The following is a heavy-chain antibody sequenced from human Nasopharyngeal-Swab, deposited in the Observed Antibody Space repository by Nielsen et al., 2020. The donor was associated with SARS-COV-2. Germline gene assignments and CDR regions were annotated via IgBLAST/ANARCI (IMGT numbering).Heavy chain of an antibody. Sequence: SETLSLTCTVSGGSISSYYWSWIRQPAGKGLEWIGRIYTSGSTNYNPSLKSRVTMSVDTSKNQFSLKLSSVTAADTAVYYCARVVSVVPAASYWYFDLWGRGTLVTVSS. CDR2: IYTSGST. CDR1: GGSISSYY. V-gene: IGHV4-4*07. J-gene: IGHJ2*01. CDR3: ARVVSVVPAASYWYFDL. D-gene: IGHD2-2*01.